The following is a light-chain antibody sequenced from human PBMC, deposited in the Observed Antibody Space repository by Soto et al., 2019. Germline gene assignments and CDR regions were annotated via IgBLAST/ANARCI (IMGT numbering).Light chain of an antibody. CDR1: QSLSSIN. CDR3: QPYNNWPLT. CDR2: GTS. V-gene: IGKV3-15*01. J-gene: IGKJ4*01. Sequence: EIVLTQSPATLSLSPGERATLSCRASQSLSSINLAWFQQKPGQAPRLLIYGTSSRATGVPARFSGSRSGPEFTLTINSLQSEDFAIYYCQPYNNWPLTFGGGTKVDIK.